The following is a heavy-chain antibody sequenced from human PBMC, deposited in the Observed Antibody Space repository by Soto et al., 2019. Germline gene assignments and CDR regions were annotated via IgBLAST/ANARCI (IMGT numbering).Heavy chain of an antibody. J-gene: IGHJ6*02. D-gene: IGHD1-1*01. CDR3: AKEGESTGTRGDYDGMDV. CDR1: GFTFSSYA. Sequence: GGSLRLSCAASGFTFSSYAMSWVRQAPGKGLEWVSAISGSGGSTYYADSVKGRFTISRDNSKNTLYLQMNSLRAEDTAVYYCAKEGESTGTRGDYDGMDVWGQGTTVTVSS. V-gene: IGHV3-23*01. CDR2: ISGSGGST.